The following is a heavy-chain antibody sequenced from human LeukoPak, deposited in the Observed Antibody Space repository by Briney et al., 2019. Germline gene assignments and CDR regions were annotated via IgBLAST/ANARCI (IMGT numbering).Heavy chain of an antibody. CDR1: GFTFSNCW. CDR2: IDSDGSST. Sequence: GGSLRLSCAASGFTFSNCWMHWVRQAPGKGLVWVSRIDSDGSSTSYADSVKGRFTISRDNAKNTLYLQMNSLRAEDTAVYYCASGQFWSGYYYDYWGQGTLVTVSS. D-gene: IGHD3-3*01. CDR3: ASGQFWSGYYYDY. V-gene: IGHV3-74*01. J-gene: IGHJ4*02.